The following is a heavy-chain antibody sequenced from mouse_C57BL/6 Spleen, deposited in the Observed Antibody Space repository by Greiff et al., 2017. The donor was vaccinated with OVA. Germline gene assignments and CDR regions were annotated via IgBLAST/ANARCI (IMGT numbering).Heavy chain of an antibody. CDR3: ARSYYYGSSYDAMDY. CDR2: IYPGNGDT. CDR1: GYTFTSYN. V-gene: IGHV1-12*01. J-gene: IGHJ4*01. Sequence: QVQLQQSGAELVRPGASVKMSCKASGYTFTSYNMHWVKQTPRQGLEWIGAIYPGNGDTSYNQKFKGKATMPVDTSSTTAYMQLSSLTSEDSAVYFCARSYYYGSSYDAMDYWGQGTSVTVSS. D-gene: IGHD1-1*01.